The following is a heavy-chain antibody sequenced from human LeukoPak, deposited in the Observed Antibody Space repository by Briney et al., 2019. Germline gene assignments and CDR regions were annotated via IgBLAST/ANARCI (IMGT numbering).Heavy chain of an antibody. CDR1: GYTFTSYD. CDR3: ASAMDTAMVEGIDY. CDR2: MSPKSANT. D-gene: IGHD5-18*01. V-gene: IGHV1-8*03. Sequence: ASVKVSCKASGYTFTSYDINWVRQASGQGLEWMGWMSPKSANTGYAQKFRGRVTITRDTSISTAYMELSSLTSEDTAVYYCASAMDTAMVEGIDYWGQGTLVTVSS. J-gene: IGHJ4*02.